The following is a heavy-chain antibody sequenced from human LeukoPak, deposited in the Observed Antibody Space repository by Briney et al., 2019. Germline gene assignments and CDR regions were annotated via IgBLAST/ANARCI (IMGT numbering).Heavy chain of an antibody. J-gene: IGHJ6*03. CDR3: ARAQLAMPHYYYYMDV. CDR2: ISGSGGST. Sequence: GGSLRLSCAASGFTFSSYAMSWVRQAPGKGLEWVSAISGSGGSTYYADSVKGRFTISRDNSKNTLYLQMNSLRAEDTAVYYCARAQLAMPHYYYYMDVWGKGTTVTISS. D-gene: IGHD2-2*01. V-gene: IGHV3-23*01. CDR1: GFTFSSYA.